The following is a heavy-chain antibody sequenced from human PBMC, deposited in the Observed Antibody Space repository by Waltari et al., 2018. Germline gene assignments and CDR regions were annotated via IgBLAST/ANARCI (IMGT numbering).Heavy chain of an antibody. V-gene: IGHV3-30-3*01. CDR1: GFTFSPYA. CDR2: RASDGSNK. CDR3: SRVGAGGGADY. Sequence: QVQLVESGGGVVQPGRSLRLSCAASGFTFSPYAMPWVRQAPGKGVEWVAVRASDGSNKYYADSVRGRFTISRDKSKNTLYLQMNSLGVEDTAFYYCSRVGAGGGADYWGQGTLVIVSS. D-gene: IGHD1-26*01. J-gene: IGHJ4*02.